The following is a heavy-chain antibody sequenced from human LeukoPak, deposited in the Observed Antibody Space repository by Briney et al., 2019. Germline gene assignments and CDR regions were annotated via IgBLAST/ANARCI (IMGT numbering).Heavy chain of an antibody. CDR1: GGSISSGDYY. J-gene: IGHJ4*02. Sequence: SETLSLTCTVSGGSISSGDYYWSWIRQPPGKGLEWIGYIYYSGSTYYNPSLKSRVTISVDTPKNQFSLKLSSVTAADTAVYYCARDGDGYNHYWGQGTLVTVSS. D-gene: IGHD5-24*01. CDR3: ARDGDGYNHY. V-gene: IGHV4-30-4*08. CDR2: IYYSGST.